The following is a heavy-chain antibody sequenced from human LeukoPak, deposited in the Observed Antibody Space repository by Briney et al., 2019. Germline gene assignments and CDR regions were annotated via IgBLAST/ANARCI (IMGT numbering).Heavy chain of an antibody. Sequence: HPGGSLRLSCAASGFTFSSYEMNWVRQAPGKGLEWVSYISSSGNTIYYADSVKGRFTISRDNSKNTVSLQMSSLRAEDTALYYCAKGSGNGYGSGPFDYWGQGTLVTVSS. D-gene: IGHD3-10*01. V-gene: IGHV3-48*03. CDR2: ISSSGNTI. CDR3: AKGSGNGYGSGPFDY. J-gene: IGHJ4*02. CDR1: GFTFSSYE.